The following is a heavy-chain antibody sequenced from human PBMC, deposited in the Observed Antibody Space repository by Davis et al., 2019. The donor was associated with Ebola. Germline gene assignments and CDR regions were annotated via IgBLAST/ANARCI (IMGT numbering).Heavy chain of an antibody. V-gene: IGHV1-69*05. CDR1: GSTFSNSA. CDR3: ARDYYDSSGYPSRYFDL. D-gene: IGHD3-22*01. CDR2: IIPIFGTV. Sequence: SVKVSCKSSGSTFSNSAISWVRQAPGQGLEWMGGIIPIFGTVTYAQKFQGRVTITTDESTRTDYMELSSLRSEDTAVYYCARDYYDSSGYPSRYFDLWGRGTMVTVSS. J-gene: IGHJ2*01.